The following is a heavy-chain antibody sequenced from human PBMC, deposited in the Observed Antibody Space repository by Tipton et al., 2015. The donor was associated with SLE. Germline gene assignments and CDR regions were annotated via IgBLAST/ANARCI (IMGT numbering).Heavy chain of an antibody. CDR1: GVSIRSYY. V-gene: IGHV4-4*07. J-gene: IGHJ6*03. CDR2: IYTSGST. D-gene: IGHD3-3*02. CDR3: AREGVHFWSGSSYYYYYYMDV. Sequence: TLSLTCTVSGVSIRSYYWSWIRQPAGKGLEWIGRIYTSGSTNYNPSLKSRVTISVDTSKNQFSLKLSSVTAADTAVYYCAREGVHFWSGSSYYYYYYMDVWGKGTTVTVSS.